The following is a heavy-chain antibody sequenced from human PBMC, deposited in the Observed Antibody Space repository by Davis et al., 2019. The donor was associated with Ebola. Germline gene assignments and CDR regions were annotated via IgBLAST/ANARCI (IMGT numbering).Heavy chain of an antibody. CDR2: INYSGNT. D-gene: IGHD2-2*01. V-gene: IGHV4-39*07. CDR3: ARECVVVLVPAAIPYYYYYGMDV. Sequence: SETLSLTCSVSGGSISSGSYYWGWIRQPPGKGLEWIGSINYSGNTFYNPSLKSRVTISVDTPKNQFSLKLSSVTAADTAVYYCARECVVVLVPAAIPYYYYYGMDVWGQGTTVTVSS. J-gene: IGHJ6*02. CDR1: GGSISSGSYY.